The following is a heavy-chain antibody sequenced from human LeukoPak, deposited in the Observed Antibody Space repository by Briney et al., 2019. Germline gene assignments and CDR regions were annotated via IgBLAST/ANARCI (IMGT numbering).Heavy chain of an antibody. Sequence: GGSLRLSCAASGFTFSDYYMSWISQAPGKGLEWVSYISSSSSYTNYADSVKGRFTISRDNAKNSLYLQMNSLRAEDTAVYYCSSSRARYFDYWGQGTLVTVSS. V-gene: IGHV3-11*06. CDR2: ISSSSSYT. J-gene: IGHJ4*02. CDR1: GFTFSDYY. D-gene: IGHD6-6*01. CDR3: SSSRARYFDY.